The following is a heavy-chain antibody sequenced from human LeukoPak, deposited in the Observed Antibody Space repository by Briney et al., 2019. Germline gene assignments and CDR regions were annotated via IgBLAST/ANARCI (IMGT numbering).Heavy chain of an antibody. J-gene: IGHJ4*02. CDR3: AKEGRSLQTY. V-gene: IGHV3-23*01. CDR1: GFTFNSYA. Sequence: GGSLRLSCAASGFTFNSYAMSWVRQAPGKGLEWVSTISGNGGTTYYADSVKGRFTISRDNSKNTLYVQMNSLRVEDTAVYYCAKEGRSLQTYWGQGTLVTVSS. CDR2: ISGNGGTT. D-gene: IGHD5-24*01.